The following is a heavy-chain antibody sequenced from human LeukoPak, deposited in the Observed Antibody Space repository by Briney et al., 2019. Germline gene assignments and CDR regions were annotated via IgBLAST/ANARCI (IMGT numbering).Heavy chain of an antibody. J-gene: IGHJ4*02. D-gene: IGHD2-15*01. CDR3: VVGGSPGY. V-gene: IGHV3-74*01. CDR1: GLAFSAYK. CDR2: ISTDGHTT. Sequence: GGSLRLSCAASGLAFSAYKMHWVRHAPRKGLVWVSRISTDGHTTDYADFVQGRFTASRDNTKNTWSLEMNSLRAEDTAVYYCVVGGSPGYWGQGTLVTVSS.